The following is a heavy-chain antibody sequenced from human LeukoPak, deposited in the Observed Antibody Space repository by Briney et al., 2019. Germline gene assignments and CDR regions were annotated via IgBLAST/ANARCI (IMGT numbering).Heavy chain of an antibody. CDR3: ARVVGSTSSGCSAP. CDR1: GYTFTSHY. Sequence: GASVKVSCKASGYTFTSHYMHWVRQAPEQGLEWMGIINPSGGSTSYAQKFQGRVTMTRDMSTRTDYMELSSLRYEDTAVYYCARVVGSTSSGCSAPGGKGTL. CDR2: INPSGGST. V-gene: IGHV1-46*01. J-gene: IGHJ5*02. D-gene: IGHD2/OR15-2a*01.